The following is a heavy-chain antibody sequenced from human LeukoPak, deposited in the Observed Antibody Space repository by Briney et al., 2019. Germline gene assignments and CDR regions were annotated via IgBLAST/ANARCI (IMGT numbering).Heavy chain of an antibody. D-gene: IGHD3-22*01. CDR2: IRSSGGNI. V-gene: IGHV3-48*03. CDR3: ASLTYYYDSSGLQTFDY. Sequence: GGCLRLSWATHGYMLISAEVGWVRQTPGRGLEWVPSIRSSGGNIYYADAVKGRFTISRDNAKNSLYLQVNSLRAEDTAVYYCASLTYYYDSSGLQTFDYWGQGTLVTVSS. J-gene: IGHJ4*02. CDR1: GYMLISAE.